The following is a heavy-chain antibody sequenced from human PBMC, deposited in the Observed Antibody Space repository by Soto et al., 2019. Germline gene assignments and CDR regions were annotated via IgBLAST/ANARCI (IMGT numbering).Heavy chain of an antibody. V-gene: IGHV4-4*02. D-gene: IGHD6-13*01. Sequence: QVQLQESGPGLVKPSGTLSLTCAVSGGSISSSIWWSWVRQPPGKGLEWIGEIYHSGSTNYNPSLKRPVPIAVDKSTNQSSLKLSSVTAADTAGYYCASPQRGNGFGIWGQGTMVTVSS. CDR1: GGSISSSIW. CDR3: ASPQRGNGFGI. CDR2: IYHSGST. J-gene: IGHJ3*02.